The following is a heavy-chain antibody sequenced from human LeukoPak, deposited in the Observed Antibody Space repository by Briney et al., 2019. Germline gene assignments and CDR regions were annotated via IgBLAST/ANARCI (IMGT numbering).Heavy chain of an antibody. D-gene: IGHD3-10*01. J-gene: IGHJ4*02. Sequence: PGGSLRLSCAASGFTFSDYYMSWIRQAPGKGLEWVSYISSSGSTIYYADSVKGRFTISRDNAKNSLYLQMNSLRAEDTAVYYCARASEGDVNVAPPRGSRSTPLYWGQGTLVTVSS. CDR2: ISSSGSTI. CDR3: ARASEGDVNVAPPRGSRSTPLY. V-gene: IGHV3-11*04. CDR1: GFTFSDYY.